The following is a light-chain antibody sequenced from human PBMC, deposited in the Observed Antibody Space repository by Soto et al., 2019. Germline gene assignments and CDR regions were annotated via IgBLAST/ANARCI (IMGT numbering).Light chain of an antibody. CDR1: QSVSSY. V-gene: IGKV3-11*01. CDR2: DAS. Sequence: EIVLTQSPATLSLSPGERATLSCRASQSVSSYLAWYQQKPGQAPRLLIYDASNRATGIPARFSGSGSATDFTLTISSLEPEDFAVYSCQQRSNWPPLTFGGGTKVEIK. J-gene: IGKJ4*01. CDR3: QQRSNWPPLT.